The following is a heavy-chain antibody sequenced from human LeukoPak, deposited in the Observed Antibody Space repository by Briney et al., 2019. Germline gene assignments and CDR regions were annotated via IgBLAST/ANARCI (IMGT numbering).Heavy chain of an antibody. CDR1: GGTFSSYA. J-gene: IGHJ6*03. D-gene: IGHD3-10*01. V-gene: IGHV1-69*05. CDR2: IIPIFGTA. Sequence: GASVKVSCKASGGTFSSYAISWVRQAPGQGLEWMGGIIPIFGTANYAQKFQGRVTITRNTSISTAYMELSSLRSEDTAVYYCARALSAEGLGSYPYYYYYYMDVWGKGTTVTVSS. CDR3: ARALSAEGLGSYPYYYYYYMDV.